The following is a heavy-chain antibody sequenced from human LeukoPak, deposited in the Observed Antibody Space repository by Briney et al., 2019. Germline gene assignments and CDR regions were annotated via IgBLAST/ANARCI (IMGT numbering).Heavy chain of an antibody. J-gene: IGHJ4*02. V-gene: IGHV4-4*07. D-gene: IGHD3-3*01. CDR1: GGSISSYY. CDR2: IYTSGST. Sequence: PSETLSLTCTVSGGSISSYYWSWIRQPAGKGLEWIGRIYTSGSTNYNPSLKSRVTMSVDTSKNQFSLKLSSVTAADAAVYYCARGPMFFGVAYCDYWGQGTLVTVSS. CDR3: ARGPMFFGVAYCDY.